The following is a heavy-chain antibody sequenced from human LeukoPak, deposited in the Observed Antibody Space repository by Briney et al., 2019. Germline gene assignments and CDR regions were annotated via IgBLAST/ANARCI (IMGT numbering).Heavy chain of an antibody. V-gene: IGHV3-33*01. J-gene: IGHJ6*02. CDR2: IWYDGSNN. CDR1: GFTFSSYG. CDR3: ARGQAYYYYGMDV. Sequence: GRSLRLSCAASGFTFSSYGMHWVRQAPGKGLEWVAVIWYDGSNNYYADSVKGRFTISRDNSKNTLYLQMNSLRAEDTAVYYCARGQAYYYYGMDVWGQGTTVTVSS.